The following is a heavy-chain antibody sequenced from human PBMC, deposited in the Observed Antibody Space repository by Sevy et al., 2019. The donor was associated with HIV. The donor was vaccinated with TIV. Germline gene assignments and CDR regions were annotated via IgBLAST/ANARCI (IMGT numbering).Heavy chain of an antibody. Sequence: SETLSLTCTVSGGSISSYYWSWIRQPPGKGLEWIGYIYYSGSTNYNPSLKSRVTISVDTSKNQFSLKLSSVTAADTAVYYCAGHFPYYYDSSGADAFDIWGQGTMVTVSS. CDR1: GGSISSYY. J-gene: IGHJ3*02. V-gene: IGHV4-59*01. D-gene: IGHD3-22*01. CDR2: IYYSGST. CDR3: AGHFPYYYDSSGADAFDI.